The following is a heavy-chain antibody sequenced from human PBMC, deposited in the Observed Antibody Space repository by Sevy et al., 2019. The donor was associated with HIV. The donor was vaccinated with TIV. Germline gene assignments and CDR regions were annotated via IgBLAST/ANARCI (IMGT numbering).Heavy chain of an antibody. D-gene: IGHD3-16*01. V-gene: IGHV3-7*02. CDR1: GFTFSDYW. CDR3: ARKLGDQ. J-gene: IGHJ4*02. Sequence: GGSLRLSCVASGFTFSDYWMSWVRQAPGKGLEGVANIKQDGSQKYYIHSVKGRFTIFRDNAKNSVYLQMNSLRDDDEAVYYCARKLGDQWGQGTLVTVSS. CDR2: IKQDGSQK.